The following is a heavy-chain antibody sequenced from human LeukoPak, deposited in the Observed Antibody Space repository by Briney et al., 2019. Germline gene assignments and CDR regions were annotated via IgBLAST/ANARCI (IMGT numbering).Heavy chain of an antibody. CDR3: ARDRGGDHCFDY. Sequence: SETLSLTSTVSGGSVSSYYWSWIRQPPGKELKWIGYIYYSGSTNYNPSLKSRVTISVDTSKNQFSLNLSSVTAADTAVYYCARDRGGDHCFDYWGQGTLVTVSA. CDR1: GGSVSSYY. D-gene: IGHD2-21*02. V-gene: IGHV4-59*02. J-gene: IGHJ4*02. CDR2: IYYSGST.